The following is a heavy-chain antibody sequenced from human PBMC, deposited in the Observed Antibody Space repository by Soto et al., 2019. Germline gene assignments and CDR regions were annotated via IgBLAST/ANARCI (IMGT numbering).Heavy chain of an antibody. Sequence: EVQLVESGGGLVQRGGSLRLSCAASGFTFSSHAVSWVRQPPAKGLEWVSASGSSGATYYADSVKGRFIISRDNSKNTLYLEMNSLSPEDTGVYYCVKKGSGGNWFDPWGQGTLVTVS. CDR3: VKKGSGGNWFDP. D-gene: IGHD3-16*01. J-gene: IGHJ5*02. CDR1: GFTFSSHA. CDR2: SGSSGAT. V-gene: IGHV3-23*04.